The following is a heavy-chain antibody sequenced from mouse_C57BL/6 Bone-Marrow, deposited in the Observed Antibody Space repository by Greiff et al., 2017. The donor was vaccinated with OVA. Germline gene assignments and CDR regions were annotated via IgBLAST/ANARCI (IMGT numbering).Heavy chain of an antibody. J-gene: IGHJ1*03. CDR1: GYTFTGYW. D-gene: IGHD2-3*01. Sequence: VQLVESGAELMKPGASVKLSCKATGYTFTGYWIEWVKQRPGHGLEWIGEILPGSGSTNYNEKFKGKATFTADTSSNTAYMQLSSLTTEDSAIYYCAGPRYDGYDGGWYFDVWGTGTTVTVSS. CDR3: AGPRYDGYDGGWYFDV. CDR2: ILPGSGST. V-gene: IGHV1-9*01.